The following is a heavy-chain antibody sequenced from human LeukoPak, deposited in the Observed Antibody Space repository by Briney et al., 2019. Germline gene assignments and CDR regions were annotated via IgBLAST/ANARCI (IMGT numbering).Heavy chain of an antibody. V-gene: IGHV3-23*01. Sequence: GGSLRLSCAASGFTFSSYAMSWVRQAPGKGLEWVSAISGSGGSTYYADSVKGRFTISRDNSKNTLYLQMNSLRAEDTAVYYCANAPVRGVIRSVQGYWGQGTLVTVSS. CDR2: ISGSGGST. J-gene: IGHJ4*02. CDR1: GFTFSSYA. D-gene: IGHD3-10*01. CDR3: ANAPVRGVIRSVQGY.